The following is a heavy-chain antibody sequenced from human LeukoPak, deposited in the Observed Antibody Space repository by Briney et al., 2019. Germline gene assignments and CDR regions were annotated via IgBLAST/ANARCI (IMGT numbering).Heavy chain of an antibody. CDR1: GFTFSSYW. J-gene: IGHJ4*02. CDR3: ARTYYSDGYYRHFDY. Sequence: GGSLRLSCAASGFTFSSYWMSWVRQAPGKGLEWVANIQQDGSEKYYVGSVKGRFTISRDNAKDSLFLQMNSLRAEDTAVYYCARTYYSDGYYRHFDYWGQGTLVTVSS. CDR2: IQQDGSEK. V-gene: IGHV3-7*01. D-gene: IGHD3-22*01.